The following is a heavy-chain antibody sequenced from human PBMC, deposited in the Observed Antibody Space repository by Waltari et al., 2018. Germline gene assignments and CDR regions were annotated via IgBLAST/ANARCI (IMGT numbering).Heavy chain of an antibody. CDR1: GGSFDNYY. D-gene: IGHD2-21*02. CDR3: ARGGVGYWGGVCYDY. J-gene: IGHJ4*02. V-gene: IGHV4-4*07. CDR2: IYASGTT. Sequence: QVQLQESGPGLVKPSETLSLTCTVSGGSFDNYYWAWIRQPAGKGLEWIGRIYASGTTTYNPSLKSRVTMSIDTSKIHFSLQLNSMTAADTATYYCARGGVGYWGGVCYDYWGQGALVTVSS.